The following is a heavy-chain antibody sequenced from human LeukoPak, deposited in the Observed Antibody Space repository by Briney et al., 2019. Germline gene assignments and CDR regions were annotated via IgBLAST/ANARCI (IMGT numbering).Heavy chain of an antibody. J-gene: IGHJ4*02. CDR1: GFTFSIYA. CDR2: ISGSSGST. D-gene: IGHD3-22*01. CDR3: AKGRYYYDSSGYYAPDY. Sequence: PGGSLRLSCAASGFTFSIYAMSWVRQAPGKGLEWVSAISGSSGSTYYADSVKGRFTISRDNSKNTLYLQMNSLRAEDTAVYYCAKGRYYYDSSGYYAPDYWGQGTLVTVSS. V-gene: IGHV3-23*01.